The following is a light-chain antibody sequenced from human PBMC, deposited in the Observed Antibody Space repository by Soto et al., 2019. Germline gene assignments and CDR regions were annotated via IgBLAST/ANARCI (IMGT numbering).Light chain of an antibody. J-gene: IGKJ1*01. CDR2: AAS. CDR3: QQLNTYPPWT. V-gene: IGKV1-9*01. CDR1: QGIRNY. Sequence: DIQLTQSPSFVSASVGDRVTISCRASQGIRNYLVWYQQKSGKAPKVLIYAASTLPSGVPSRFXGSGSGTEFTLTISSLQPEDFATYYCQQLNTYPPWTFGQGTKVEIK.